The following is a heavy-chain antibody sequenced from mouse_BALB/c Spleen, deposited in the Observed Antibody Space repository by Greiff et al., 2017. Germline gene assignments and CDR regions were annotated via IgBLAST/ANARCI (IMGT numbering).Heavy chain of an antibody. Sequence: EVQLHQSGAELVRPGALVKLSCKASGFNIKDYYMHWVKQRPEQGLEWIGWIDPENGNTIYDPKFQGKASITADTSSNTAYLQLSSLTSEDTAVYYCARSYYDFAWFAYWGQGTLVTVSA. D-gene: IGHD2-4*01. CDR3: ARSYYDFAWFAY. CDR2: IDPENGNT. CDR1: GFNIKDYY. V-gene: IGHV14-1*02. J-gene: IGHJ3*01.